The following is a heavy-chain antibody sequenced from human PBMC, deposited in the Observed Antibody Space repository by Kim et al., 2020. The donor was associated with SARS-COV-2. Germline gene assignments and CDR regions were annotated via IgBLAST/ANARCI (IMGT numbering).Heavy chain of an antibody. Sequence: GGSLRLSCAASGFTFSDYYMSWIRQAPGKGLEWVSYISSSGSTIYYADSVKGRFTISRDNAKNSLYLQMNSLRAEDTAVYYCARKVRWLQPAGMDVWGQGTTVTVSS. CDR2: ISSSGSTI. CDR1: GFTFSDYY. D-gene: IGHD5-12*01. J-gene: IGHJ6*02. V-gene: IGHV3-11*01. CDR3: ARKVRWLQPAGMDV.